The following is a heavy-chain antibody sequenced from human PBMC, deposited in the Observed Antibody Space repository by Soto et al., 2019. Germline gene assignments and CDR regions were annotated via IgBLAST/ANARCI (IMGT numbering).Heavy chain of an antibody. CDR3: VKSDRRDF. D-gene: IGHD2-15*01. V-gene: IGHV3-23*01. CDR2: ISPSGGDT. J-gene: IGHJ4*02. Sequence: GGSLRLSCAASGFTFSIYAMSWVRQAPGKGLEWVSAISPSGGDTYYADSVTGRFTISRDNSRDTLYLQMNSLRADDTAVYYCVKSDRRDFWGQGTLVTVSS. CDR1: GFTFSIYA.